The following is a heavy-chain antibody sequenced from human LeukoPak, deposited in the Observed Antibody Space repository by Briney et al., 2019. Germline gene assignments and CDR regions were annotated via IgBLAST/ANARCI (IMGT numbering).Heavy chain of an antibody. D-gene: IGHD2/OR15-2a*01. V-gene: IGHV4-59*01. CDR3: ARVAHSNGIDY. CDR2: IYNSGST. CDR1: GGSISTYS. Sequence: SETLSLTCTVSGGSISTYSWNWIRQPPGQGLEWIGFIYNSGSTNYNPSLKSRVTISVDTSKNQFSLNLTSVTAADTAVYYCARVAHSNGIDYWGQGTLVTVSS. J-gene: IGHJ4*02.